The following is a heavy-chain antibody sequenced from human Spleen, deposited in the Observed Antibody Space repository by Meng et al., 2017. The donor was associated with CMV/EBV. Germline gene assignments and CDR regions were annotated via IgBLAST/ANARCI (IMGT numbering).Heavy chain of an antibody. D-gene: IGHD2-2*01. V-gene: IGHV3-7*01. CDR2: IRQDGSDI. CDR3: AREGRAVPDAFDI. J-gene: IGHJ3*02. CDR1: GFTFSTYW. Sequence: GESLKISCAASGFTFSTYWMSWVRQAPGKGLEWVANIRQDGSDICYVDSVKGRFTISRDNAKNSLYLQMHSLRAEDTAVYYCAREGRAVPDAFDIWGQGTMVTVSS.